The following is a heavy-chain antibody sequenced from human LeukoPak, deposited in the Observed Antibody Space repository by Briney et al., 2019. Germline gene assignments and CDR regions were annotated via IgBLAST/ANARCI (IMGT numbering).Heavy chain of an antibody. Sequence: PSETLSLTCTVSGGSISSSSYYWAWIRQAPETGLEWIGSIYYSGSTYSNPSLRSRVTISVDTSKNQFSLKLSSVTAADTALYYCARQGYSSGEYYSMDVWGKGTTVTVSS. CDR1: GGSISSSSYY. J-gene: IGHJ6*03. CDR2: IYYSGST. V-gene: IGHV4-39*01. CDR3: ARQGYSSGEYYSMDV. D-gene: IGHD6-19*01.